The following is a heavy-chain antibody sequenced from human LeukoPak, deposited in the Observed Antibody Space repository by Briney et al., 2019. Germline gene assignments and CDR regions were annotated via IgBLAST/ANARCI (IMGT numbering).Heavy chain of an antibody. CDR3: ARDRRGYCSGGSCYSSYYYGMDV. CDR1: GGSISSSNW. Sequence: PSGTLSLTCAVSGGSISSSNWWSWVRQPPGKGLEWIGYIYYSGSTYYNPSLKSRVTISVDTSKNQFSLKLSSVTAADTAVYYCARDRRGYCSGGSCYSSYYYGMDVWGQGTTVTVSS. V-gene: IGHV4-4*02. J-gene: IGHJ6*02. D-gene: IGHD2-15*01. CDR2: IYYSGST.